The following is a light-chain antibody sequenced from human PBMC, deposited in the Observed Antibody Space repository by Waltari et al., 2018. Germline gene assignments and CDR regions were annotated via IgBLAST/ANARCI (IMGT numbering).Light chain of an antibody. J-gene: IGKJ1*01. CDR3: QQYDSYST. CDR2: KAS. V-gene: IGKV1-5*03. Sequence: DIQMTQSPSTLSASVGDRVTITCRASQSISSRVAWYQQKPGKAPNLLIYKASSLESGVPSRFSGSGSGTEFTLTINSLQPDDFATYYCQQYDSYSTFGQGTKVEIK. CDR1: QSISSR.